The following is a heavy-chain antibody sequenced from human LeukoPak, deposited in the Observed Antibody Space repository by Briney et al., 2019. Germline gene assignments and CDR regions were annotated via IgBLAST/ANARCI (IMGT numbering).Heavy chain of an antibody. CDR3: ARGGDFWSGYGHYYYYYYMDV. V-gene: IGHV4-59*11. D-gene: IGHD3-3*01. J-gene: IGHJ6*03. CDR2: IYYSVRT. Sequence: SETLSLTCSVPGASISSHYWSWIRQPPGKGLEWIGYIYYSVRTKYNPSLKSRVTISVDMPNNQFSLKLSSVTAADTAVYYCARGGDFWSGYGHYYYYYYMDVWGKGTTVTVSS. CDR1: GASISSHY.